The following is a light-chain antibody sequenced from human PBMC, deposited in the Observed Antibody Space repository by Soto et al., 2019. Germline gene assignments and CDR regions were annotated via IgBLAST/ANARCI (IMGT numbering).Light chain of an antibody. Sequence: EIVLAHSPATLSLSPWERATLSCRASQSVSSYLAWYQQKPGQAPRLLIYDASNRATGIPARFSGSGSGTDFTLTITRLEPEDFAVYYCQQYSSSRTFGQGTKVDIK. V-gene: IGKV3-11*01. CDR3: QQYSSSRT. CDR1: QSVSSY. CDR2: DAS. J-gene: IGKJ1*01.